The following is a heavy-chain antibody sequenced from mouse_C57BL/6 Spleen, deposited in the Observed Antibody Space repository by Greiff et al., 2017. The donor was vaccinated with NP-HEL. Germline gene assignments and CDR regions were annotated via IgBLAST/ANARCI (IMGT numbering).Heavy chain of an antibody. D-gene: IGHD2-5*01. CDR1: GFSLTSYG. CDR2: IWRGGST. CDR3: AKNGNSNQAWFAY. Sequence: QVQLQQSGPGLVQPSQRLSITCTVSGFSLTSYGVHWVRQSPGKGLEWLGVIWRGGSTDYNAAFMSRLSITKDNSKSQVFFKMNSLQADDTAIYYCAKNGNSNQAWFAYWGQGTLVTVSA. V-gene: IGHV2-5*01. J-gene: IGHJ3*01.